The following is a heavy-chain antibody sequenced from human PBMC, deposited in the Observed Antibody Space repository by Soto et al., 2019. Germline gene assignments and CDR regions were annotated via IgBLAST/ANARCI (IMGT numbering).Heavy chain of an antibody. Sequence: XGSLRLSCAASGVTFSGYEMNWVRQAPGKGLEWLSYISNGGTTIYYADSVKGRFTISRDNAENSLYLQMTSLRVEDTAIYYCAREERTQGSGWSRALDHWGQGTLVTVSS. CDR1: GVTFSGYE. V-gene: IGHV3-48*03. CDR3: AREERTQGSGWSRALDH. CDR2: ISNGGTTI. J-gene: IGHJ4*02. D-gene: IGHD6-19*01.